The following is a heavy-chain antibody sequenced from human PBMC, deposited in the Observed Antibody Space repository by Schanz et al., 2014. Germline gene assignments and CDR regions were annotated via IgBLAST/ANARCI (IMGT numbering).Heavy chain of an antibody. Sequence: QVQLVESGGGVVQPGRSLRLSCAASGFTVRSYAMHWVRQAPGKGLEWVAAISYDGSNQYYTDSVKGRFTVSRDNSKNTVYLQMNSLRPDDTAVYYCARRYSGRYCFDYWGQGTLVAVSS. CDR2: ISYDGSNQ. CDR1: GFTVRSYA. J-gene: IGHJ4*02. V-gene: IGHV3-30*04. D-gene: IGHD1-26*01. CDR3: ARRYSGRYCFDY.